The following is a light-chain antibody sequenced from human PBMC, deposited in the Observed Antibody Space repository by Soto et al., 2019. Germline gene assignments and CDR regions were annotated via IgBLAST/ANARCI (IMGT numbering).Light chain of an antibody. CDR1: SGHSSYA. CDR2: LNSDGSH. V-gene: IGLV4-69*01. J-gene: IGLJ3*02. Sequence: QAVLTQSPSASASLGASVKLTCTLSSGHSSYAIAWYQQQLEKGPRYLMKLNSDGSHTKGDGIPDRFSGSSSGAERYLTISSLQSEDEADYYCQTWGTGYWVFGGGTKLTVL. CDR3: QTWGTGYWV.